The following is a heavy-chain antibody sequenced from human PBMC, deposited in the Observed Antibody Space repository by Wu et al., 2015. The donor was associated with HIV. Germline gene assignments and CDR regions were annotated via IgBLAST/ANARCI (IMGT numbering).Heavy chain of an antibody. V-gene: IGHV1-2*02. CDR3: ARLQSLSGFYSNADY. D-gene: IGHD3-22*01. Sequence: QVQLVQSGTEVKKPGASVKVSCKASGYTVSNYYIHWIQQAPGLGLQWMGWINPNSGGTNYAQKFQGRVALTRDTSISTTYMELSGLTSDDTAVYYCARLQSLSGFYSNADYWGQGTLVTVSS. CDR1: GYTVSNYY. CDR2: INPNSGGT. J-gene: IGHJ4*02.